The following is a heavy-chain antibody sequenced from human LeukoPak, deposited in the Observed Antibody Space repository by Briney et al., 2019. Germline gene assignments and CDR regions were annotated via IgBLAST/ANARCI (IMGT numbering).Heavy chain of an antibody. Sequence: GGSLRLSCAASGFTFDDYAMHWVRQAPGKGLEWVSGISWSGGSIVYAASVKGRFTISRDNAKNSLYLQMNSLRAEDTALYYCAKGGYDLDYYMDVWGKGTTVTISS. J-gene: IGHJ6*03. CDR3: AKGGYDLDYYMDV. CDR2: ISWSGGSI. CDR1: GFTFDDYA. V-gene: IGHV3-9*01. D-gene: IGHD5-12*01.